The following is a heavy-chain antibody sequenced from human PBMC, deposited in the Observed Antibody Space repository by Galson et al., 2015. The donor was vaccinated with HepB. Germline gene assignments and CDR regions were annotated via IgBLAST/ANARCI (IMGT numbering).Heavy chain of an antibody. V-gene: IGHV1-46*01. Sequence: QSGAEVKKPGESLRISCKASGYTFTSYYMHWVRQAPGQGLEWMGIINPSGGSTSYAQKFQGRVTMTRDTSTSTVYMELSSLRSEDTAVYYCARSGYYDSSGYSSDAFDIWGQGTMVTVSS. CDR1: GYTFTSYY. CDR3: ARSGYYDSSGYSSDAFDI. J-gene: IGHJ3*02. D-gene: IGHD3-22*01. CDR2: INPSGGST.